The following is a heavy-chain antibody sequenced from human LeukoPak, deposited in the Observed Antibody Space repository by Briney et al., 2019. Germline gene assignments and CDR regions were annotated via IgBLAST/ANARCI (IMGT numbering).Heavy chain of an antibody. V-gene: IGHV6-1*01. CDR3: ARVKRKIGYSYGTPLNNWFDP. D-gene: IGHD5-18*01. J-gene: IGHJ5*02. CDR2: TYYRSKWYN. CDR1: GDSVSSNSAA. Sequence: SQTLSLTCAISGDSVSSNSAAWNWIRQSPSRGLEWLGRTYYRSKWYNDYAVSVKSRITINPDTSKNQFSLQLNSVTPEDTAVYYCARVKRKIGYSYGTPLNNWFDPWGQGTLVTVSS.